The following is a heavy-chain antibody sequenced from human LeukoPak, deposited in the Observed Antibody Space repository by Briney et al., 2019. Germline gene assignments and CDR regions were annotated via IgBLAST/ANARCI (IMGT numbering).Heavy chain of an antibody. V-gene: IGHV4-30-4*01. CDR1: GGSISSGDYY. CDR2: IYYSGST. J-gene: IGHJ6*02. Sequence: SQTLSLTRTVSGGSISSGDYYWSWIRQPPGKGLEWIGYIYYSGSTYYNPSLKSRVTISVDTSKNQFSLKLSSVTAADTAVYYCARGPYGDYVRHYYYGMDVWGQGTTVTVSS. D-gene: IGHD4-17*01. CDR3: ARGPYGDYVRHYYYGMDV.